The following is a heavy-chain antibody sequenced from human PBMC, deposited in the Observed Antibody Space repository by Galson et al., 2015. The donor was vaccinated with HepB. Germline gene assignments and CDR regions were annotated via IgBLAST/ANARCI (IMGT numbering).Heavy chain of an antibody. CDR3: ARDRGRGGELFFDY. CDR1: GYTFTGYY. J-gene: IGHJ4*02. V-gene: IGHV1-2*06. D-gene: IGHD1-7*01. Sequence: SVKVSCKASGYTFTGYYMHLVRQAPGQGLEWMGRINPNSGGTNYAQKFQGRVTMTRDTSISTAYMELSRLISDDTAVYYCARDRGRGGELFFDYWGQGTLVTVSS. CDR2: INPNSGGT.